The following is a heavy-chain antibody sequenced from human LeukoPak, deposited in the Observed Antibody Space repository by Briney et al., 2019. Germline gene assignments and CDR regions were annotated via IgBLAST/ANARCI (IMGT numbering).Heavy chain of an antibody. CDR3: ARDWWELPPPPLYYYYGMDV. CDR1: GYTFTIYG. J-gene: IGHJ6*02. D-gene: IGHD1-26*01. V-gene: IGHV1-18*01. CDR2: ISAYNGNT. Sequence: ASVKVSCKASGYTFTIYGISWVRQAPGQGLEWMGWISAYNGNTNYAQKLQGRVTMTTDTSTSTAYMELRSLRSDDTAVYYCARDWWELPPPPLYYYYGMDVWGQGTTVTVSS.